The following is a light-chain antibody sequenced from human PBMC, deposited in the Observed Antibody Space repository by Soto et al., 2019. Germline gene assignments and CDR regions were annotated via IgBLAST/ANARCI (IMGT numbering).Light chain of an antibody. V-gene: IGKV1-27*01. J-gene: IGKJ4*02. CDR2: GIA. CDR3: QKYNTAPRT. CDR1: QSFSTY. Sequence: QMTQSPSSLSASVGHRVTISCRASQSFSTYLAWYQQKPGKLPTLLISGIATLRSGVPPRFSGSGYGTEFTLTISSLQPEDVATYYCQKYNTAPRTFGGGTKVDIK.